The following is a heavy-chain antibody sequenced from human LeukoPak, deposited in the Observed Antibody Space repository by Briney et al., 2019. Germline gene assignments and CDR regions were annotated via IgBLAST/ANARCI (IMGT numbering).Heavy chain of an antibody. V-gene: IGHV3-48*04. J-gene: IGHJ3*01. Sequence: GGSLRLSCEASGFTFRTCSMNWVRQAPGKGPEWISYIGGSGGAIYYTDSVKGRFTVSRDNDKNTVYLQMNSLRAEDTAVYFCARDRFTRSYSGFDAFDFWGQGTMVTVSS. D-gene: IGHD6-19*01. CDR3: ARDRFTRSYSGFDAFDF. CDR1: GFTFRTCS. CDR2: IGGSGGAI.